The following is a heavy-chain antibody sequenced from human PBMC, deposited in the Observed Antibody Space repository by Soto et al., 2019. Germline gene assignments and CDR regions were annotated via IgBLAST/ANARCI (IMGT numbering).Heavy chain of an antibody. CDR1: GYTFTSYA. CDR3: ARGVGNSAPDY. D-gene: IGHD1-7*01. Sequence: ASVKVSCKASGYTFTSYAMHWLRQAPGQRLEWMGWINAGNGNTKYSQKIQGRVTITRDTSASTAYMELSSLRSEDTAVYYCARGVGNSAPDYWGQGTLVTVSS. V-gene: IGHV1-3*01. J-gene: IGHJ4*02. CDR2: INAGNGNT.